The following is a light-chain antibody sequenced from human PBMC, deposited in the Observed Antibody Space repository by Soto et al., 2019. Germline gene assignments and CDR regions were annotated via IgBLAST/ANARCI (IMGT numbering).Light chain of an antibody. J-gene: IGLJ1*01. CDR2: DVS. CDR3: CSYTTSNTRQIV. CDR1: SSDVGGYNY. V-gene: IGLV2-14*03. Sequence: QSALTQPASVSGSPGQSITISCTGTSSDVGGYNYVSWYQHHPGKAPKLMIYDVSNRPSGVSNRFSGSKSGNTASLPISGLQPEDEADYYCCSYTTSNTRQIVCVTGTKVTVL.